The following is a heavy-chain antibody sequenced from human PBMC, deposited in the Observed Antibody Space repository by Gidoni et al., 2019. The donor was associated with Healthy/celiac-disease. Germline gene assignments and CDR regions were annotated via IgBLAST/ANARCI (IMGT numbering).Heavy chain of an antibody. Sequence: QVQLVSSVGGVVQPARSLILSCAASGFTLGSYAMHWVGQAPGKGLEWVAVRSYDGSNKYYEDSVKGRFNISRDKSKKKMYLQRNSLRAEDKGVYYCAREMYYYGSGSPFDYWGQGTLVTVSS. V-gene: IGHV3-30*04. D-gene: IGHD3-10*01. CDR3: AREMYYYGSGSPFDY. CDR2: RSYDGSNK. J-gene: IGHJ4*02. CDR1: GFTLGSYA.